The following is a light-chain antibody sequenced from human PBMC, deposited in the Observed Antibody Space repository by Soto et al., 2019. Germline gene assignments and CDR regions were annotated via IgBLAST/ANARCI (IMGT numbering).Light chain of an antibody. CDR2: EVS. V-gene: IGLV2-14*01. J-gene: IGLJ2*01. CDR1: SSDVGDYNY. Sequence: QSALTQPAAVSGSPGQSITISCTQTSSDVGDYNYFSWDQQHPGKVPKLMIYEVSNRPSGVSNRFSGSKSCNTASLTISGLQAEDEADYYCSSYTSSSNVVFGGGTKVTVL. CDR3: SSYTSSSNVV.